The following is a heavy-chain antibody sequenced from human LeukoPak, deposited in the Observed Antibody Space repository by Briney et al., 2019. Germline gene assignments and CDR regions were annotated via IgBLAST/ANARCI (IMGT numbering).Heavy chain of an antibody. J-gene: IGHJ4*02. Sequence: PGGSLRLSCAASGFTFSSYAMSWVHQAPGKGLEWVSAISGSSSSIYYADSVKGRFTISRDNSKNTLYLQMNSLRAEDTAVYYCAKDLAVAGNSYYFDYWGQGTLVTVSS. CDR1: GFTFSSYA. CDR2: ISGSSSSI. V-gene: IGHV3-23*01. CDR3: AKDLAVAGNSYYFDY. D-gene: IGHD6-19*01.